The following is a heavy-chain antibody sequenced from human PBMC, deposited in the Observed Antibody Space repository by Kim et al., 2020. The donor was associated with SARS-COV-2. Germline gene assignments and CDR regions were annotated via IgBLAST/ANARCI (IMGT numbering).Heavy chain of an antibody. V-gene: IGHV3-23*01. CDR2: ISGSGGST. D-gene: IGHD3-3*01. J-gene: IGHJ4*02. CDR1: GFTFSSYA. Sequence: GGSLRLSCAASGFTFSSYAMSWVRQAPGKGLEWVSAISGSGGSTYYADSVKGRFTISRDNSKNTLYLQMNSLRAEDTAVYYCAKESYYDFWSGYPTHFDYWGQGTLVTVSS. CDR3: AKESYYDFWSGYPTHFDY.